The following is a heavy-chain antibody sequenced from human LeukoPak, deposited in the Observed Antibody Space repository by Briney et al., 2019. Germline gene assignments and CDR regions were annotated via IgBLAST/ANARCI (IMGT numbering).Heavy chain of an antibody. J-gene: IGHJ3*02. Sequence: SETLSLTCTVSAGSISSYYWSWIRHPPGKGREWIGYIYYSGSTNYNPSLKSRVTISVDTSKNQFSLKLSSVSAADTAVYYCARASLRFRVTVTVAHTLWGAFDIWGQGTMVTVSS. V-gene: IGHV4-59*01. CDR3: ARASLRFRVTVTVAHTLWGAFDI. CDR1: AGSISSYY. D-gene: IGHD2-21*02. CDR2: IYYSGST.